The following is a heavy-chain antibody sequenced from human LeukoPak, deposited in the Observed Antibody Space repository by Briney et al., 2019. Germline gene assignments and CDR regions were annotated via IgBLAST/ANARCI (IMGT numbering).Heavy chain of an antibody. Sequence: SETLSLTCTVSGYSISSGRYWGWIRQPAGKGLEWIGRIYTSGSTNYNASLKSRVSMSVDTSKNQFSLKLSSVTATDTAVFYCARENSGSYREFDYWGQGTLVTVSS. CDR2: IYTSGST. V-gene: IGHV4-4*07. CDR3: ARENSGSYREFDY. J-gene: IGHJ4*02. CDR1: GYSISSGRY. D-gene: IGHD1-26*01.